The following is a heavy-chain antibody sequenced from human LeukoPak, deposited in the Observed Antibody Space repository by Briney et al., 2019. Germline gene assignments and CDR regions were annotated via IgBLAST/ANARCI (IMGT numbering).Heavy chain of an antibody. CDR2: VYYSGST. V-gene: IGHV4-39*01. CDR1: RGSISSSSYY. Sequence: SETLSLTCSVSRGSISSSSYYWGWIRQPPGKGLEWVAIVYYSGSTYYNPSLESRVTMSVDTSKNQFSLKLSSMTAADTAVYYCARQPGGYSGPFDYWGQGTLVTVSS. D-gene: IGHD5-12*01. J-gene: IGHJ4*02. CDR3: ARQPGGYSGPFDY.